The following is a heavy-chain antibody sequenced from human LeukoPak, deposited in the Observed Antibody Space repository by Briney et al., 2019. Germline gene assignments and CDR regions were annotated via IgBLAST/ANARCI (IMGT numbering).Heavy chain of an antibody. D-gene: IGHD6-6*01. J-gene: IGHJ4*02. CDR2: ISSSSSYI. Sequence: PGGSLRLSCAASGFTFSSYGMHWVRQAPGKGLEWVSSISSSSSYIYYADSVKGRFTISRDNAKNSLYLQMNSLRAEDTAVYYCARDLLGIAARQFDYWGQGTLVTVSS. V-gene: IGHV3-21*01. CDR3: ARDLLGIAARQFDY. CDR1: GFTFSSYG.